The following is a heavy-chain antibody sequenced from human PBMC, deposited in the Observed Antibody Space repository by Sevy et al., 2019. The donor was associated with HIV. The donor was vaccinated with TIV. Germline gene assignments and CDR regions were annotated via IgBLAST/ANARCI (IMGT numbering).Heavy chain of an antibody. CDR2: IIPIFGTA. Sequence: ASVKVSCKASGGTFSSYAISWVRQAPGQGLEWMGGIIPIFGTANYAQKFQGRVTITADESTGTAYMELSSLRSEDTAVYYCARGQGAVSSSGWVGDYYYYYGMDVWGQGTTVTVSS. J-gene: IGHJ6*02. CDR1: GGTFSSYA. CDR3: ARGQGAVSSSGWVGDYYYYYGMDV. V-gene: IGHV1-69*13. D-gene: IGHD6-19*01.